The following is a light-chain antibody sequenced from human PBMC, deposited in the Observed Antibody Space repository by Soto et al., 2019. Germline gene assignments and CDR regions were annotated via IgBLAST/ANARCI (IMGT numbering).Light chain of an antibody. Sequence: QSALTQPASVSGSLGQSITITCTGTSSDVGYYNYVSWYQHYQGKAPKVMIYEVSNRPSGVSNRFSGSKSGNTASLTISGLQVEDEADYYCSSYTTSDSLVVLFGGGTKLTVL. CDR2: EVS. CDR3: SSYTTSDSLVVL. CDR1: SSDVGYYNY. V-gene: IGLV2-14*01. J-gene: IGLJ2*01.